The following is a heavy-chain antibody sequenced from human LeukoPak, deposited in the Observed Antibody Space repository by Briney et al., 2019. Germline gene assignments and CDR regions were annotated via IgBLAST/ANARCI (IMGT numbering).Heavy chain of an antibody. CDR2: TSFDGNNK. J-gene: IGHJ4*02. CDR3: ARAIASSFDY. CDR1: GFIFSNYA. Sequence: GGSLRLSCATSGFIFSNYAFHWVRQVPGKGLEWVAMTSFDGNNKYYAGSVKGRFTISRDNSKNTLYLQMNSLRAEDTAVCYCARAIASSFDYWGQGTLVTVSS. V-gene: IGHV3-30-3*01.